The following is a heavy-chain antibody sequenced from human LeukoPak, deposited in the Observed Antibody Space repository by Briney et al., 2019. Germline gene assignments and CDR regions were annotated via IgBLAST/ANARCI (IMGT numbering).Heavy chain of an antibody. J-gene: IGHJ6*02. Sequence: SVKVSCKASGGTFSSYAISWVRQAPGQGLEWMGGIIPIFGTANYAQKFQGRVTITADESTSTAYMELSSLRSEDTAVYYCAGDLTGYYIEYGMDVWGQGTAVTVSS. D-gene: IGHD3-9*01. CDR2: IIPIFGTA. CDR3: AGDLTGYYIEYGMDV. CDR1: GGTFSSYA. V-gene: IGHV1-69*13.